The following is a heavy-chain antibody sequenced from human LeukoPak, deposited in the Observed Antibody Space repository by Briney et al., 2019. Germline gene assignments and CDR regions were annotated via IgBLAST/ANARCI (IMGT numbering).Heavy chain of an antibody. CDR2: IYSSGST. Sequence: SETLSLTCAVYGGSFSGYYWSWIRQPPGRGLEWIGYIYSSGSTNYNPSLRSRVTISVDTSMNQFSLKLGSVTAADTAVYYCARGKVPWYWGQGTLVTVSS. CDR3: ARGKVPWY. CDR1: GGSFSGYY. J-gene: IGHJ4*02. V-gene: IGHV4-59*01.